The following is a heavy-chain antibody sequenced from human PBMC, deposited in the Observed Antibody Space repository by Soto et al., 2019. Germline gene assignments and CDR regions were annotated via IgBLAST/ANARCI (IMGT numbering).Heavy chain of an antibody. Sequence: SETLSLTCTVSGGSISSSSYYWGWIRQPPGKGLEWIGSIYYSGSTYYNPSLKSRVTISVDTSKNQFSLELSSVTAADTAVYYCARHLGITMVRGANWFDPWGQGTLVTVSS. D-gene: IGHD3-10*01. V-gene: IGHV4-39*01. CDR1: GGSISSSSYY. CDR2: IYYSGST. CDR3: ARHLGITMVRGANWFDP. J-gene: IGHJ5*02.